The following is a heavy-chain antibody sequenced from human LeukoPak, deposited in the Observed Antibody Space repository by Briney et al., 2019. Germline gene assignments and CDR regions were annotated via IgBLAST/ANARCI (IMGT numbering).Heavy chain of an antibody. CDR3: ARGSTQDY. CDR2: INPNSGGT. D-gene: IGHD5/OR15-5a*01. Sequence: ASVKVSCKASGGTFSNYDISWVRQAPGQALEWMGWINPNSGGTNYAQKFQGRVTTTRDTSISTAYMELSRLRSDDTAVFYCARGSTQDYWGQGTLVSVSS. J-gene: IGHJ4*02. V-gene: IGHV1-2*02. CDR1: GGTFSNYD.